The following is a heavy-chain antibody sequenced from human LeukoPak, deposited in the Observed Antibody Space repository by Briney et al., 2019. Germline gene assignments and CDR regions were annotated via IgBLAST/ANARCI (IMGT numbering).Heavy chain of an antibody. V-gene: IGHV3-73*01. Sequence: GGSLRLSCAASGFTFSGSAMHWVRQASGKGLEWVGRIRSKANSYATAYAASVKGRFTISRDDSKNTAYLQMNSLKTEGTAVYYCTCAVTPLDYYYYYMDVWGKGTTVTVSS. CDR2: IRSKANSYAT. CDR1: GFTFSGSA. CDR3: TCAVTPLDYYYYYMDV. D-gene: IGHD6-19*01. J-gene: IGHJ6*03.